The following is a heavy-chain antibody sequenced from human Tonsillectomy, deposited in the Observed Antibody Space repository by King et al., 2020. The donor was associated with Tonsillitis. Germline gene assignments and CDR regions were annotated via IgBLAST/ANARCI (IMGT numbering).Heavy chain of an antibody. Sequence: VQLVESGDEVKKPGSSVKVSCKASGGTFSSYAISWVRQAPGQGLEWMGGIIPIFGTANYAQKFQGRVTINADESTSTAYMELSSLRSEYTAVYSCARQAGLVDNWFDPWGQGTLVTVSS. J-gene: IGHJ5*02. CDR2: IIPIFGTA. V-gene: IGHV1-69*01. CDR3: ARQAGLVDNWFDP. CDR1: GGTFSSYA. D-gene: IGHD1-26*01.